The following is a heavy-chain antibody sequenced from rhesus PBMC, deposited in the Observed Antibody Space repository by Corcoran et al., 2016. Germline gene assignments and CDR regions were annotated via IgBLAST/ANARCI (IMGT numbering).Heavy chain of an antibody. J-gene: IGHJ5-1*01. Sequence: EMQLVQSEAEVKQPGASVKNSCKASGYTFTYRYLHWLRQTPGQGLEWVGWITPYNVNTNYAQKFQDRATITRDRSMSTAYMELSSLRSEDTAVYYCASSAVTLRDNRFDVWGPGVLVTVSS. V-gene: IGHV1-69*01. D-gene: IGHD4-23*01. CDR1: GYTFTYRY. CDR3: ASSAVTLRDNRFDV. CDR2: ITPYNVNT.